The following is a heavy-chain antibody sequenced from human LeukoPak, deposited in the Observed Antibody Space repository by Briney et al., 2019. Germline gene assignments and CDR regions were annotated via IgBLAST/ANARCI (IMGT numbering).Heavy chain of an antibody. V-gene: IGHV1-18*01. CDR2: ISGYNGNT. J-gene: IGHJ4*02. Sequence: ASVKVSCKTSGFTFPSYVIRWMRQAPGQGLEWVGWISGYNGNTNYAQKFQDRVTMTTDTSTSTAYMELRNLRSDDTAFYYCARDRSSSARENWGQRTLVTVSS. CDR1: GFTFPSYV. D-gene: IGHD6-13*01. CDR3: ARDRSSSAREN.